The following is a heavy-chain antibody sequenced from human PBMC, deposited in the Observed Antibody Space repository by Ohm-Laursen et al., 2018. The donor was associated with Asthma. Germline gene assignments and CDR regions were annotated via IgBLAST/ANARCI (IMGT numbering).Heavy chain of an antibody. CDR2: IYWNDDK. D-gene: IGHD6-19*01. CDR1: GSSLTTNGVG. Sequence: TQTLTLTCTISGSSLTTNGVGVGWIRQPPGKALEWLARIYWNDDKLYSPSLETRLTITRDTSKNQVDLTLTNMDPVDTATYFCAHSPYTSGWSGGYFFDYWGQGTLVTVSS. V-gene: IGHV2-5*01. J-gene: IGHJ4*02. CDR3: AHSPYTSGWSGGYFFDY.